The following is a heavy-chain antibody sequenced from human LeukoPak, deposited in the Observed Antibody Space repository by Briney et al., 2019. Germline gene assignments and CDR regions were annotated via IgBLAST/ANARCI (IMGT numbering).Heavy chain of an antibody. J-gene: IGHJ1*01. Sequence: PGGSLRLSCAASGFTFSSYDMHWVRQAPGKGLEWVADISYDGSNKYYADSVKGRFTISRDNSKNTLYLQMNSLRAEDTAVYSCARGDYGDYGYFQHGSQGTLVTVP. CDR1: GFTFSSYD. D-gene: IGHD4-17*01. CDR3: ARGDYGDYGYFQH. CDR2: ISYDGSNK. V-gene: IGHV3-30-3*01.